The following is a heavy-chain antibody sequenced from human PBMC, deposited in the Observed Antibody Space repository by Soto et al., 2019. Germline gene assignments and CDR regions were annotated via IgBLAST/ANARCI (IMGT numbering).Heavy chain of an antibody. J-gene: IGHJ4*02. V-gene: IGHV1-18*01. Sequence: QVQLVQSGAEVKKPGASVKVSCKASGYTFTSYGISWVRQAPGQGLEWMGWISAYNGNTNYAQKLQGRVTMTTDTSTSKAYMELRSLRSDDTAVYYCARDRRYYYDSSGLLDYWGQGTLVTVSS. D-gene: IGHD3-22*01. CDR1: GYTFTSYG. CDR2: ISAYNGNT. CDR3: ARDRRYYYDSSGLLDY.